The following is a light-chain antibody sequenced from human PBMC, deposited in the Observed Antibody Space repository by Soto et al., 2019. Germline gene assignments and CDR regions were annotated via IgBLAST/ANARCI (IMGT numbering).Light chain of an antibody. CDR3: QTWGTGFEL. CDR2: LQSDGNY. Sequence: QLVLTQSPSASASLGASVKLTCTLSSGHSTYSIAWHQQQPGKSPRFLMRLQSDGNYFKGDGIPDRFSGSSSGTERHLSISSLQSEYEADYYCQTWGTGFELFGGGTKLTVL. CDR1: SGHSTYS. V-gene: IGLV4-69*01. J-gene: IGLJ3*02.